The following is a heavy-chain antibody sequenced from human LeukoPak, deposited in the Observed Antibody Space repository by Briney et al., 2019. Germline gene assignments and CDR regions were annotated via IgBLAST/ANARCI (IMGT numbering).Heavy chain of an antibody. Sequence: PGGSLRLSCAASGFTFSNAWMSWVRQAPGKGLEWVGRIKSKTDGGTTDYAAPVKGRFTISRDDSKNTLYLQTNSLKTEDTAVYYCTTDREGTYYYDSSTDYWGQGTLVTVSS. V-gene: IGHV3-15*01. CDR2: IKSKTDGGTT. CDR3: TTDREGTYYYDSSTDY. J-gene: IGHJ4*02. CDR1: GFTFSNAW. D-gene: IGHD3-22*01.